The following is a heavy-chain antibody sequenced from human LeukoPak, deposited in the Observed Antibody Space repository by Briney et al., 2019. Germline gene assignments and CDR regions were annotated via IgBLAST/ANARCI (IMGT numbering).Heavy chain of an antibody. CDR1: GYTFTGYY. CDR3: ARSRYSGYDRALDY. Sequence: ASVKVSCKASGYTFTGYYMHWVRQAPGQGLEWMGWINPNSGGTNYAQKFQGRVTMTRDTSISTAYMELSRLRPDDTAVYYCARSRYSGYDRALDYWGQGTLVTVSS. J-gene: IGHJ4*02. V-gene: IGHV1-2*02. D-gene: IGHD5-12*01. CDR2: INPNSGGT.